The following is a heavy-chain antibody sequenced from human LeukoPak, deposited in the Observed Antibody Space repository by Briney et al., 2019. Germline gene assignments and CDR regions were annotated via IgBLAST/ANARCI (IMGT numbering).Heavy chain of an antibody. CDR2: IYTSGST. Sequence: SETLSLTCTVSGGSISSYYGSWIRQPAGKGLEWIGRIYTSGSTNYNPSLKSRVTMSVDTSKNQFSLKLSSVTAADTAVYYCARVVYYGSSGYSDYWGQGTLVTVSS. D-gene: IGHD3-22*01. CDR3: ARVVYYGSSGYSDY. CDR1: GGSISSYY. J-gene: IGHJ4*02. V-gene: IGHV4-4*07.